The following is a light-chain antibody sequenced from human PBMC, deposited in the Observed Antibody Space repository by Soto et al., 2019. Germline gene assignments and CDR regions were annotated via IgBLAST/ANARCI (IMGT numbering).Light chain of an antibody. J-gene: IGKJ1*01. V-gene: IGKV3-15*01. CDR2: GAS. CDR1: QSVSSN. Sequence: EIVMTQSPATLSVSPGERATLSCRASQSVSSNLAWYRQKPGQAPRLLIYGASTMATDIPARFSGSGSGTDFTLTSSGLQSEYFAFYFCQPYNNLWTFGQGTKVEIK. CDR3: QPYNNLWT.